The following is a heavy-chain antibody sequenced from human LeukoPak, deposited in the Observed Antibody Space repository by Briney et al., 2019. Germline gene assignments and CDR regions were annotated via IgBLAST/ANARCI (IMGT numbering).Heavy chain of an antibody. D-gene: IGHD1-26*01. V-gene: IGHV4-59*12. J-gene: IGHJ6*02. CDR3: ARNTATVRSYYYYYGMDV. CDR1: GASISSYY. Sequence: SETLSLTCTVSGASISSYYWSWIRQPPGKGLEWIGDIYYSGSIKYNPSLKSRVTMSVDTSKNQFSLKLSSVTAADTAVYYCARNTATVRSYYYYYGMDVWGQGTTVTVSS. CDR2: IYYSGSI.